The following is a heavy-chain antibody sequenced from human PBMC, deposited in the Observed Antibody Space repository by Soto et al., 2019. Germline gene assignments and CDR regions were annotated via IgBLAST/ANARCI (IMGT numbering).Heavy chain of an antibody. CDR1: GGTISSGGYY. CDR2: IYHGST. Sequence: PSETLSLTSTVSGGTISSGGYYWSWIRQHPGKGLEWIGYIYHGSTYYNPSLRSRVTISVDRSKNQFSLKLSSVTAADTAVYYCARAGGLGAVAVDYWGQGTLGTVSS. CDR3: ARAGGLGAVAVDY. J-gene: IGHJ4*02. V-gene: IGHV4-30-2*01. D-gene: IGHD6-19*01.